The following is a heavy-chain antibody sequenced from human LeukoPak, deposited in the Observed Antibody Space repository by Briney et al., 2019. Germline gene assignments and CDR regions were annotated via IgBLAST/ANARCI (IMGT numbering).Heavy chain of an antibody. D-gene: IGHD6-6*01. CDR3: ARDLWGSSSGGGYSGNYYYYYMDV. J-gene: IGHJ6*03. Sequence: ASVKVSCKASGYTFPCYFMHWVRQAPGQGPEWMGWINPKSGGTNYVQKFQGRVSMTRDTSTSTFFMELRRLTSDDTAVYYCARDLWGSSSGGGYSGNYYYYYMDVWGKGTTVTVSS. V-gene: IGHV1-2*02. CDR1: GYTFPCYF. CDR2: INPKSGGT.